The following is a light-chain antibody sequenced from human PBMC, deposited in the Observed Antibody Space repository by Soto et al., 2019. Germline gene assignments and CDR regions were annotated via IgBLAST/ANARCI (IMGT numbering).Light chain of an antibody. J-gene: IGLJ2*01. CDR1: SSDGGGYNY. CDR2: DVS. Sequence: QSVLTQPASVSGSPGQSITISCTGTSSDGGGYNYVSWYQQHPGKAPKLMIYDVSNRPSGVSNRFSGSKSGNTASLTISGLQAEDEADYYCSSYTSSSTLFGGGTQLTVL. CDR3: SSYTSSSTL. V-gene: IGLV2-14*01.